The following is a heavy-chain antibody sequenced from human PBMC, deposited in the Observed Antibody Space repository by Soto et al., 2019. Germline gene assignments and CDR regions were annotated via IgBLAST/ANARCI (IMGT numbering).Heavy chain of an antibody. CDR2: IYPGDSDT. D-gene: IGHD6-13*01. CDR3: ARLFDRRCWYDY. CDR1: GYSFTSYW. Sequence: PGESLKISCKGSGYSFTSYWIGWVGQMPGKDLERMGIIYPGDSDTRYSPSFQGQVTISADKSITTTYLQWSSLKASDTAIYYCARLFDRRCWYDYWGQGTLVTVSS. V-gene: IGHV5-51*01. J-gene: IGHJ4*02.